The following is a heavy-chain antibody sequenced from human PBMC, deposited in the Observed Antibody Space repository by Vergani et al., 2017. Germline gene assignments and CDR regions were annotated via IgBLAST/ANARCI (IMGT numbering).Heavy chain of an antibody. D-gene: IGHD3-22*01. CDR2: IYYSGST. CDR3: AGVRRDDSSGYYYYYGMDV. CDR1: GGSISSGDYY. Sequence: QVQLQESGPGLVKPSQTLSLTCTVSGGSISSGDYYWSWIRQPPGRGLEWIGYIYYSGSTYYNPSLKSRVTISVDTSKNQFSLKLSSLIAADTGRYYCAGVRRDDSSGYYYYYGMDVWGQGTTVTVSS. J-gene: IGHJ6*02. V-gene: IGHV4-30-4*01.